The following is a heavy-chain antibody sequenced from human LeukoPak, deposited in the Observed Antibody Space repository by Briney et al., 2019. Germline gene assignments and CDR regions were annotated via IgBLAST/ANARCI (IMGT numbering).Heavy chain of an antibody. J-gene: IGHJ4*02. V-gene: IGHV3-23*01. CDR2: ISDNGVDT. D-gene: IGHD2-15*01. CDR1: GFTFSTHP. Sequence: GGSLRLSCAASGFTFSTHPMSWAPQAPGKGVEWVSTISDNGVDTFYANSVKGRVAISRDNFKNILYLQMNTLRAEDTAVYYCTKRGGYGSGRSYFFEVWGQGTLVTVSS. CDR3: TKRGGYGSGRSYFFEV.